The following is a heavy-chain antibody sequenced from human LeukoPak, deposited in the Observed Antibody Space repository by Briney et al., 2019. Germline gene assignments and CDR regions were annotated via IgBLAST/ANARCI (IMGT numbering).Heavy chain of an antibody. J-gene: IGHJ4*02. D-gene: IGHD3-10*01. CDR1: GFTFDDYA. CDR2: ISWNSGSI. CDR3: AKDRGSRVTMVRGVMNY. V-gene: IGHV3-9*01. Sequence: PGRSLRLSCAASGFTFDDYAMHWVRQAPGKGLEWVSGISWNSGSIGYADSVKGRFTISRDNAKNSLYLQMNSLRAEDTALYYCAKDRGSRVTMVRGVMNYWGQGTLVTVSS.